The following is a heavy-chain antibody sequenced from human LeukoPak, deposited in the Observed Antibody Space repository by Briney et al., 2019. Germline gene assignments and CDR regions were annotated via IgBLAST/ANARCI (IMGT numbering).Heavy chain of an antibody. V-gene: IGHV3-23*01. Sequence: PGGSLRLSCAASGFTFSNYGMSWVRQAPEKGLEWVSGISDRGDRTWYADSVKGRITISRDNSKNTLYLQMNSLRAEDTAIYYCAKRFPRKGTAAAGAWGFDLWGQGTLVTVSS. CDR1: GFTFSNYG. D-gene: IGHD6-13*01. J-gene: IGHJ5*02. CDR3: AKRFPRKGTAAAGAWGFDL. CDR2: ISDRGDRT.